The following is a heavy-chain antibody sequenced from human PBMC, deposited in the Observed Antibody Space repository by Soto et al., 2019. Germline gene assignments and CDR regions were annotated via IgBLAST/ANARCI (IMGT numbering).Heavy chain of an antibody. Sequence: YLRLSFSSSGFTFGSCAMSFVRQAPGRCLEWVPAISGSGGTKYYADSVKVSFTISRDNAKNTVYMQMKSLRAEEKAVYYCATKVRIVVVQLGTSWFAPWGKGTLVTV. CDR3: ATKVRIVVVQLGTSWFAP. CDR2: ISGSGGTK. D-gene: IGHD3-22*01. V-gene: IGHV3-23*01. J-gene: IGHJ5*02. CDR1: GFTFGSCA.